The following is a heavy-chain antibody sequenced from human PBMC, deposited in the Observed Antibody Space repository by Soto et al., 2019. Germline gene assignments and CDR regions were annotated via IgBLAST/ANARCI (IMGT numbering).Heavy chain of an antibody. CDR2: ISGSGGST. D-gene: IGHD1-26*01. J-gene: IGHJ4*02. CDR3: AHPIHYYTCFDY. V-gene: IGHV3-23*01. Sequence: QPGGSLRLSCAASGFTFSSYAMSWVRQAPGKGLEWVSAISGSGGSTYYADSVKGRFTISRDNSKNTLYLQMNSLRAEDTAVYYCAHPIHYYTCFDYWGQGTLVTVSS. CDR1: GFTFSSYA.